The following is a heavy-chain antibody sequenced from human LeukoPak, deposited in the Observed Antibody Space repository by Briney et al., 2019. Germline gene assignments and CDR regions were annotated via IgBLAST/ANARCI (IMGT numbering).Heavy chain of an antibody. D-gene: IGHD3-22*01. CDR1: GYTFTNFY. V-gene: IGHV1-46*01. CDR3: ARADYYDSSGYYLDY. Sequence: ASVTVSCKASGYTFTNFYMHWVRQAPGQGLEWMGIINPSGGSTNYAQKFQGRITMARDTSTSTVYMELSSLRSEDTAVYYCARADYYDSSGYYLDYWGQGTLVTVSS. J-gene: IGHJ4*02. CDR2: INPSGGST.